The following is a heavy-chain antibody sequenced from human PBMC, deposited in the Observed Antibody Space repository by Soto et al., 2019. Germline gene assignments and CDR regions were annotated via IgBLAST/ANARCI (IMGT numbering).Heavy chain of an antibody. V-gene: IGHV5-51*01. Sequence: GESLKISRKGSGYSFTSYWIGWVRQMPGKGLEWMGIIYPGDSDTRYSPSFQGQVTISADKSISTAYLQWSSLKASDTAMYYCARTQAARPGFYYGMDVWGQGTTVTVSS. D-gene: IGHD6-6*01. CDR2: IYPGDSDT. CDR3: ARTQAARPGFYYGMDV. CDR1: GYSFTSYW. J-gene: IGHJ6*02.